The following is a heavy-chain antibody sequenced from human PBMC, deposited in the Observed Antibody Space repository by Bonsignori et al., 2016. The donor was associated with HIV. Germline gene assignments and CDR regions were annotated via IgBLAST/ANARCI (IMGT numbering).Heavy chain of an antibody. CDR3: ARSLRSRDYHYMDV. CDR1: GGSINSDY. D-gene: IGHD4-17*01. J-gene: IGHJ6*03. CDR2: IHYNGNT. V-gene: IGHV4-59*01. Sequence: SETLSLTCTVSGGSINSDYWSWIRQPPGKGLEWIGYIHYNGNTNYKTSLKSRVTISIDTSKTQFSLRLSSVTAADTAVYFCARSLRSRDYHYMDVWGKGTTVTVSS.